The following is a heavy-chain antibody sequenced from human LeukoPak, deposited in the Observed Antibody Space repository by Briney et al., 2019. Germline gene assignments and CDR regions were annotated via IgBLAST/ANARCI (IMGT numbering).Heavy chain of an antibody. D-gene: IGHD6-19*01. CDR1: GFTFSDYY. V-gene: IGHV3-11*04. CDR3: AGYSSGWFGAFHI. J-gene: IGHJ3*02. Sequence: PGGSLRLSCAASGFTFSDYYMSWIRQAPGKGLEWVSYISSSGGTIYYADSVKGRFTISRDNAKNSLYLQMNSLRAEDTAVYYCAGYSSGWFGAFHIWGQGTMVTVSS. CDR2: ISSSGGTI.